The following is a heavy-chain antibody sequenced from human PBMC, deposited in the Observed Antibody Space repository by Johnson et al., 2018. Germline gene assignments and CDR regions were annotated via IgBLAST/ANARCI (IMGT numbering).Heavy chain of an antibody. CDR3: KTYSRQYCLAPNCFYWYFDL. CDR1: GFTFSSSI. Sequence: EVQLVESGGGLVKPGGSLRLSCAASGFTFSSSIMNWVRQAPGKGLEWVSSISKNNDLYYADSVKGRFTISRDNAKNSLYLQMDSLRAEEPAVYYCKTYSRQYCLAPNCFYWYFDLWGRGTLVTVSS. V-gene: IGHV3-21*01. J-gene: IGHJ2*01. D-gene: IGHD2/OR15-2a*01. CDR2: ISKNNDL.